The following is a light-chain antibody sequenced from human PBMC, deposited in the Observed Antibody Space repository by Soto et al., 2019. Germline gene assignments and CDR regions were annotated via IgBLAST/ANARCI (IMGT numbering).Light chain of an antibody. J-gene: IGLJ2*01. CDR1: SSNIGAGYD. Sequence: QSVLTQPPSVSGAPGQRVTISCTGSSSNIGAGYDVPWYQQLPGTAPKLLIYGNSNRPSGVPDRFSGSKSGTSASLAITGLQAEDEADDYCQSYDSSLSGSVVFGGGTKLTVL. V-gene: IGLV1-40*01. CDR2: GNS. CDR3: QSYDSSLSGSVV.